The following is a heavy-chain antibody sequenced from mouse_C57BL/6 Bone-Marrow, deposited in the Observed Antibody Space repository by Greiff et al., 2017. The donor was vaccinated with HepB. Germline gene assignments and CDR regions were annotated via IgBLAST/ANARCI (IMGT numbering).Heavy chain of an antibody. CDR3: ARCYYYGSSPPFAY. D-gene: IGHD1-1*01. CDR1: GYTFTSYW. Sequence: VQLQQPGAELVKPGASVKLSCKASGYTFTSYWMHWVKQRPGQGLEWIGMIHPNSGSTNYNEKFKSKATLTVDKSSSTAYMQLSSLTSEDSAVYYRARCYYYGSSPPFAYWGQGTLVTVSA. J-gene: IGHJ3*01. CDR2: IHPNSGST. V-gene: IGHV1-64*01.